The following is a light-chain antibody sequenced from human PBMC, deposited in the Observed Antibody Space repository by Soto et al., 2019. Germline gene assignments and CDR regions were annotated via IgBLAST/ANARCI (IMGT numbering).Light chain of an antibody. J-gene: IGKJ5*01. V-gene: IGKV3-20*01. CDR2: GAS. CDR1: QNIGTY. CDR3: QLYSRSPRKIT. Sequence: EIVWTQSPGTLSLSPGERATLSCRASQNIGTYLAWYQHKPGQAPSVLIFGASTRANGVPDRFSGSGSGTDFTLNISRLGPEDFAVYYCQLYSRSPRKITFGQGTRLEIK.